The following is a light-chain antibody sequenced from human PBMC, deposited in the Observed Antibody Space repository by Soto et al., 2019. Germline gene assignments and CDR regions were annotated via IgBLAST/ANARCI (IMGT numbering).Light chain of an antibody. CDR2: EVS. CDR3: FSYTTSSTLV. CDR1: SSDVGGYNY. Sequence: QSALTQPASVSGSPGQSITFSCTGTSSDVGGYNYVSWYQQHPAKAPKLMIYEVSNRPSGVSHRFSGSKSGNTASLTISGLQAEDEADYYCFSYTTSSTLVFGGGTKVTVL. V-gene: IGLV2-14*01. J-gene: IGLJ3*02.